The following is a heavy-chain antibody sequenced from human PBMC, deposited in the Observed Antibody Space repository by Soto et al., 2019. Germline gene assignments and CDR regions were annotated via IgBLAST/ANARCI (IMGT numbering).Heavy chain of an antibody. J-gene: IGHJ4*02. CDR1: GYTFTSYY. Sequence: ASVKVSCKASGYTFTSYYMHWVRQAPGQGLERMGIINPSGGSTSYAQKFQGRVTMTRDTSTSTVYMELSSLRFEDTAVYYCAIDETAYCGGDCYWNHFDYWGQGTLVTVSS. CDR2: INPSGGST. CDR3: AIDETAYCGGDCYWNHFDY. V-gene: IGHV1-46*01. D-gene: IGHD2-21*02.